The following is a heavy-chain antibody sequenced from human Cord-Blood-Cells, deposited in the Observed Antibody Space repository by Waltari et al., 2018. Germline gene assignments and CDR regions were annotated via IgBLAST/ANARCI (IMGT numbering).Heavy chain of an antibody. J-gene: IGHJ6*03. V-gene: IGHV4-34*01. CDR1: GGSFSGYY. Sequence: QVQLQQWGAGLLKPSETLSLTCADSGGSFSGYYCNWIRQPPGKGLEWIGEINHSGSTNYNPSLKSRVTISVDTSKNQFSLKLSSVTAADTAVYYCARVYKGVVVPAAIQDYYYYYMDVWGKGTTVTVSS. CDR3: ARVYKGVVVPAAIQDYYYYYMDV. CDR2: INHSGST. D-gene: IGHD2-2*02.